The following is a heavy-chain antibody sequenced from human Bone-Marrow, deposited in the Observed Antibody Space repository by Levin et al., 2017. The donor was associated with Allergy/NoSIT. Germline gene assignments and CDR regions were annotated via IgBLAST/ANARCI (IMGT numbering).Heavy chain of an antibody. Sequence: ASVKVSCKTSGYMFTRYGINWVRQAPGQGLEWMGWISGYNGHTRYAQKFQGRVTMTTDTSTSTADMELGSLRSDDTAVYYCASGMTNEVLWYGGAHGLPVDVWGQGTTVTVSS. CDR2: ISGYNGHT. D-gene: IGHD6-13*01. CDR3: ASGMTNEVLWYGGAHGLPVDV. V-gene: IGHV1-18*01. J-gene: IGHJ6*02. CDR1: GYMFTRYG.